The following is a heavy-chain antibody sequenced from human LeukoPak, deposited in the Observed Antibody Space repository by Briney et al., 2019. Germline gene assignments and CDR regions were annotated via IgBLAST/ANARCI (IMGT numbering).Heavy chain of an antibody. CDR1: GGSFSGYY. V-gene: IGHV4-34*01. D-gene: IGHD3-10*01. Sequence: SETLSLTCAVYGGSFSGYYWSWIRQPPGKGLEWIGEINHSGSTNYNPSLKSRVTISVGMSNNQSSLKLSSVSAADTAMYFCARGGYYGSGSYDLWGQGTLVTVSS. J-gene: IGHJ5*02. CDR3: ARGGYYGSGSYDL. CDR2: INHSGST.